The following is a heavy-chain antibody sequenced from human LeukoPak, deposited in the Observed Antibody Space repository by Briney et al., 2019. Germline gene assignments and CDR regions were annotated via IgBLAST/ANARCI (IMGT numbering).Heavy chain of an antibody. V-gene: IGHV5-51*01. Sequence: ETLSLTCTVSGGSISSYYWSWIRQPPGKGLEWMGIIYPGDSDTRYSPSPEGQVTISADTSISTAYLQWSSLQASDTAMYYCVRLFRNWSDGGVDQWGQGTLVTVSS. CDR1: GGSISSYY. CDR2: IYPGDSDT. J-gene: IGHJ4*02. D-gene: IGHD1-1*01. CDR3: VRLFRNWSDGGVDQ.